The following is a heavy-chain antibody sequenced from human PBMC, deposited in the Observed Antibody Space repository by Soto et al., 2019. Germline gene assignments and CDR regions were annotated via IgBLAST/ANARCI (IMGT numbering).Heavy chain of an antibody. CDR1: GFTFNSYG. J-gene: IGHJ4*02. V-gene: IGHV3-30*18. CDR2: ILYDGTKT. CDR3: VKDLAHMADH. Sequence: QVKLVESGGGVVLPGGSLRLSCEASGFTFNSYGMYWVRQAPGKGLDWVSRILYDGTKTYYADSVQGRFTISRDNSRNTLYLQMDRMRLEDTAVYFCVKDLAHMADHWGQGTLVIVSS.